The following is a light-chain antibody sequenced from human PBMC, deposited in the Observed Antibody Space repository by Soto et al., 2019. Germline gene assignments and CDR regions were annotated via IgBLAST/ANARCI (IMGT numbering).Light chain of an antibody. CDR2: DAS. V-gene: IGKV3-20*01. J-gene: IGKJ1*01. Sequence: EIVMTQSPATLSVSPGERATLSCRASQSVSNYLAWYQQKPGQAPRLLIFDASNRATGIPARFSGSGSGTDFTLTISGLEPEDFAVYYCQQYGSSPWTFGQGTK. CDR1: QSVSNY. CDR3: QQYGSSPWT.